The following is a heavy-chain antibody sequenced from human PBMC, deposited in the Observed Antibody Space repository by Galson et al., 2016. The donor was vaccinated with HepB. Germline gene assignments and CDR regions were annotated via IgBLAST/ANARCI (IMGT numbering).Heavy chain of an antibody. Sequence: SVKVSCKASGGTFSDYAISWVRQAPGQGLEWVGGIIPIFGAANYAQKFQGRVTMSADEFTNTAYMELNTLRSEDTAVYYCARDREIAARPGGWFDPWGQGTLVTVSS. CDR1: GGTFSDYA. D-gene: IGHD6-6*01. CDR2: IIPIFGAA. CDR3: ARDREIAARPGGWFDP. J-gene: IGHJ5*02. V-gene: IGHV1-69*13.